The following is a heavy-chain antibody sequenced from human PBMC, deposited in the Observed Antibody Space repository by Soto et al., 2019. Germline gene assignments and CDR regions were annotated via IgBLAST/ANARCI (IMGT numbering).Heavy chain of an antibody. CDR1: GFPFCSYW. D-gene: IGHD1-1*01. CDR3: VRDLDGYFDY. J-gene: IGHJ4*02. Sequence: GSLRLSCEVSGFPFCSYWIIWCRQAPGKGLEWVANIKEDGAEKNYVDSVRGRFTISRDNAKRSQYLQMNNLRADDTAVYYCVRDLDGYFDYWGQGIVVTVSS. CDR2: IKEDGAEK. V-gene: IGHV3-7*03.